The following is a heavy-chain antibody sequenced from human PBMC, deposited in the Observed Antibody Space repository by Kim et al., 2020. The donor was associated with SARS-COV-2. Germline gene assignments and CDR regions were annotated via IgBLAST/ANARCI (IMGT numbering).Heavy chain of an antibody. CDR3: ARTVTTSHYYYYGMDV. J-gene: IGHJ6*02. D-gene: IGHD4-17*01. Sequence: SETLSLTCTVSGGSISSSSYYWGWIRQPPGKGLEWIGSIYYSGSTYYNPSLKSRVTISVDTSKNQFSLKLSSVTAADTAVYYCARTVTTSHYYYYGMDVWGQGTTVTVSS. V-gene: IGHV4-39*01. CDR2: IYYSGST. CDR1: GGSISSSSYY.